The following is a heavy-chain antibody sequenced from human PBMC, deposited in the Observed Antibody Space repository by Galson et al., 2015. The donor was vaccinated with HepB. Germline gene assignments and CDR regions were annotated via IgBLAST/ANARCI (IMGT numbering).Heavy chain of an antibody. CDR1: GFTFRTHS. CDR3: LTWRWPDNWFDP. V-gene: IGHV3-64D*06. J-gene: IGHJ5*02. CDR2: ISANGDTT. D-gene: IGHD3-3*01. Sequence: SLRLSCAGSGFTFRTHSMHWVRQAPGKGLQYVSAISANGDTTYYADSVKGRFTISKDNSKNTLYLQMSGLRVEDTAIYYCLTWRWPDNWFDPWGQGTLVTVSS.